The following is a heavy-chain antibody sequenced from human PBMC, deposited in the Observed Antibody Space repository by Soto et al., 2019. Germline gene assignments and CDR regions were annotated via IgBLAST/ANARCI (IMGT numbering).Heavy chain of an antibody. Sequence: SEPLSLISIVSGGFIGTHYWCWIRQLPGKGLEWIGYIYYSGSTNNTPSLKSRVTISVDTSKNQFSLKVSSVTAADTAVYYCARRQGGDYGHYFYYWGQGALVPVSS. D-gene: IGHD4-17*01. CDR2: IYYSGST. V-gene: IGHV4-59*08. CDR3: ARRQGGDYGHYFYY. J-gene: IGHJ4*02. CDR1: GGFIGTHY.